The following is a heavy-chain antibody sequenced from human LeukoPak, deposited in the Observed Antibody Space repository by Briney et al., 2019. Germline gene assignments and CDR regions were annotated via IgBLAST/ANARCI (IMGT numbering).Heavy chain of an antibody. J-gene: IGHJ4*02. CDR2: ISAYNGNT. Sequence: AASVKVSCKASGYLFINYGITWLRQAPGQGLEWMGWISAYNGNTNYAQKLQGRVTMTTDTSTSTAYMELRSLRSDDTAVYYCAREPHDCGGDCSYFDYWGQGTLVTVSS. CDR3: AREPHDCGGDCSYFDY. D-gene: IGHD2-21*02. CDR1: GYLFINYG. V-gene: IGHV1-18*01.